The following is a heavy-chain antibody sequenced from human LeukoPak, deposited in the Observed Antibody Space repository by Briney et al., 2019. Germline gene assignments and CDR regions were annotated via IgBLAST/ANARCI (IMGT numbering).Heavy chain of an antibody. V-gene: IGHV1-2*06. Sequence: GASVKVSCKASGYTFTGYYMHWVRQAPGQGLECMGRINPNSGGTNYAQKFQGSVTMTRDTSISTAYMELSRLRSDDTAVYYCARLRVNGVSSGYYYAFDYWGQGTLVTVSS. CDR1: GYTFTGYY. J-gene: IGHJ4*02. CDR2: INPNSGGT. D-gene: IGHD3-22*01. CDR3: ARLRVNGVSSGYYYAFDY.